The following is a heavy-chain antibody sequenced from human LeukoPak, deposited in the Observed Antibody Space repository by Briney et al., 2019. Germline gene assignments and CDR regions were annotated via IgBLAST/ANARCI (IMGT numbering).Heavy chain of an antibody. V-gene: IGHV3-9*01. CDR2: ISWNSGSI. CDR1: GFTFDDYA. D-gene: IGHD3-10*02. CDR3: AKGSVRGAFFDY. J-gene: IGHJ4*02. Sequence: GGSLRLSCAASGFTFDDYAMHWVRQAPGKGLEWVSGISWNSGSIGYADSVKGRFTISRDNAKNSLYLQMSSLRAEDTALYYCAKGSVRGAFFDYWGQGTLVTVSS.